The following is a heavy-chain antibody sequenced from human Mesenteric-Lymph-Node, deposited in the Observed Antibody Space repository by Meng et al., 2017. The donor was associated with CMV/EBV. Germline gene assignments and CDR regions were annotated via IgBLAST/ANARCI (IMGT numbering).Heavy chain of an antibody. V-gene: IGHV3-23*01. CDR2: INGCGGVST. Sequence: GSALNISCAASGSTFSAYPMAWVRHAPGKGLGWVSNINGCGGVSTYHADSVKGRFTIPRDNSKNTLCLPMNSLRAENTAVYYCAKDDSGSYWPYYYYGMDVWGQGTTVTVSS. J-gene: IGHJ6*02. D-gene: IGHD1-26*01. CDR1: GSTFSAYP. CDR3: AKDDSGSYWPYYYYGMDV.